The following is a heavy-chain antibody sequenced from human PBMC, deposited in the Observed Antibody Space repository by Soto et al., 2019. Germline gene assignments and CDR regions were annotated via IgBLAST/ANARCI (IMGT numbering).Heavy chain of an antibody. J-gene: IGHJ6*02. V-gene: IGHV5-51*01. D-gene: IGHD5-12*01. Sequence: GESLKISCKGSGYTFNTNWIGWVRQMPGKGLEWMGIIYPGDSDTRYSPSFQGQVTISADKSISTAYLQWSSLKASDTAMYYCARQVAHGYYFYGMDVWGQGTTVTVSS. CDR1: GYTFNTNW. CDR3: ARQVAHGYYFYGMDV. CDR2: IYPGDSDT.